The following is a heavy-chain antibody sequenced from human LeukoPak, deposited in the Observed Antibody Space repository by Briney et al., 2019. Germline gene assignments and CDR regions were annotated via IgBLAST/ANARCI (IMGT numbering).Heavy chain of an antibody. V-gene: IGHV4-39*07. CDR3: ARDTLRWYGGLGC. D-gene: IGHD4-23*01. CDR1: GGSISSSSYY. J-gene: IGHJ4*02. CDR2: IYYSGST. Sequence: PSETLSLTCTVSGGSISSSSYYWGWIRQPPGKGLEWIGSIYYSGSTYYNPSLKSRVTISVDTSKNQFSLKPSSVTAADTAVYYCARDTLRWYGGLGCWGQGTLVTVSS.